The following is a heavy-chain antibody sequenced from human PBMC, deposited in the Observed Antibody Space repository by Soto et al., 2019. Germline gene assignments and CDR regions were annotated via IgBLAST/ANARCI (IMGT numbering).Heavy chain of an antibody. CDR3: ARDRLARGIPVAGRIDY. CDR2: ITTSSSFR. J-gene: IGHJ4*02. V-gene: IGHV3-21*01. Sequence: GGSLRLSCAASGFTFSTYSMNWVRQAPGKGLEWVADITTSSSFRFYADSVKGRFTISRDDADNSLYLQMNSLRVEDTAVYYCARDRLARGIPVAGRIDYWGQGALVTVSS. D-gene: IGHD6-19*01. CDR1: GFTFSTYS.